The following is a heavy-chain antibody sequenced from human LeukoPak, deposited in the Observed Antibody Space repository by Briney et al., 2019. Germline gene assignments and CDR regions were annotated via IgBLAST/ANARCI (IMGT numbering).Heavy chain of an antibody. J-gene: IGHJ4*02. V-gene: IGHV4-30-4*01. D-gene: IGHD4-17*01. CDR3: ARETTVTTPGDY. CDR1: GGSISSGDYY. Sequence: PSQTLSLTCTVSGGSISSGDYYWSWIRQPPGKGLEWIGYIYYSGSTYYNPSLKSRVTISVDTSKNQFSLKLSSVTAADTAVYYCARETTVTTPGDYWGQGTLVTVSS. CDR2: IYYSGST.